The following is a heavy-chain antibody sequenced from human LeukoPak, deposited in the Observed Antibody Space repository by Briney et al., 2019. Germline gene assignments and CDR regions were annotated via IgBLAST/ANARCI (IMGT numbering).Heavy chain of an antibody. Sequence: SQTLSLTCTVSGGSISSGGYYWSWIRQPPGKGLEWIGYIYHSGSTYYNPSLKSRVTISVDRSKNQFSLKLSSVTAADTAVYYCARSLAVAIDYWGQGTLVTVSS. CDR1: GGSISSGGYY. CDR2: IYHSGST. CDR3: ARSLAVAIDY. D-gene: IGHD6-19*01. J-gene: IGHJ4*02. V-gene: IGHV4-30-2*01.